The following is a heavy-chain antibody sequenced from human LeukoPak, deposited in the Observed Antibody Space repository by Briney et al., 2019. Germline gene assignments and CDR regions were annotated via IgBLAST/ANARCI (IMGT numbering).Heavy chain of an antibody. J-gene: IGHJ6*02. CDR2: ISSSSSTI. V-gene: IGHV3-48*04. CDR3: ASLSRPSFYGDYYYYGMDV. CDR1: GFTFSSYS. Sequence: QAGGSLRLSCAASGFTFSSYSMNWVRQAPGKGLEWVSYISSSSSTIYYADSVKGRFTISRDNAKNSLYLQMNSLRAEDTAVYYCASLSRPSFYGDYYYYGMDVWGQGTTVTVSS. D-gene: IGHD4-17*01.